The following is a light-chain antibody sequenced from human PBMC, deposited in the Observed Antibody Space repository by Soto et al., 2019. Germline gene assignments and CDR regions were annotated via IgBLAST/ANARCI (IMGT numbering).Light chain of an antibody. CDR1: QSIISSS. J-gene: IGKJ2*02. V-gene: IGKV3-20*01. CDR3: QQYDSSCT. Sequence: EIVLTQSPGTLSLSPGERATLSCRASQSIISSSLAWYQQKPGQAPRLLIYAASSRATGIPDRFSGSGSGTDFTLTISRLEAEDFAVYYCQQYDSSCTLGQGTQLEIK. CDR2: AAS.